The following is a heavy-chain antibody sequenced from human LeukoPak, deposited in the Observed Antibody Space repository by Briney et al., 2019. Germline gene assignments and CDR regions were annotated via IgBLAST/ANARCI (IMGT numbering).Heavy chain of an antibody. Sequence: ASVRVSCKASGYPFSSHFLNWVRQAPGQGLEWMGNIDTTTGNPRYAQDFTGRFVFSLDTSVSTAYLQITSLKADDTAAYYCVRGTPTPGMDYWGQGTQVTVSS. CDR3: VRGTPTPGMDY. J-gene: IGHJ4*02. D-gene: IGHD3-10*01. V-gene: IGHV7-4-1*02. CDR1: GYPFSSHF. CDR2: IDTTTGNP.